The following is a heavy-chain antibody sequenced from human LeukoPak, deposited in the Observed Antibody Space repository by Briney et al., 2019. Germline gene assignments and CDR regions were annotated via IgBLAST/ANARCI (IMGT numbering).Heavy chain of an antibody. D-gene: IGHD3-22*01. Sequence: PGGSLRLSCAASGFTFSSYSMNWVRQPPGKGLEWIGSVYYTGITYYNPSVESRVTISVDTSKNHFSLELNSVTAADTGVYFCARQVRSPVVMFMDVWGRGTTVIVSS. J-gene: IGHJ6*03. CDR2: VYYTGIT. CDR3: ARQVRSPVVMFMDV. CDR1: GFTFSSYSMN. V-gene: IGHV4-39*01.